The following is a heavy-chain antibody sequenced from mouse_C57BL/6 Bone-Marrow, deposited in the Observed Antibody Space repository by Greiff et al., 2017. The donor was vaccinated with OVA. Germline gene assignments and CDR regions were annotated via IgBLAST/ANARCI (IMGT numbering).Heavy chain of an antibody. CDR1: GFTFSDYY. V-gene: IGHV5-12*01. Sequence: EVNVVESGGGLVQPGGSLKLSCAASGFTFSDYYMYWVRQTPEKRLEWVAYISNGGGSTYYPDTVKGRFTISRDNAKNTLYLQMSRLKSEDTAMYYCARHGSSGYEAMDYWGQGTSVTVAS. J-gene: IGHJ4*01. CDR3: ARHGSSGYEAMDY. D-gene: IGHD3-2*02. CDR2: ISNGGGST.